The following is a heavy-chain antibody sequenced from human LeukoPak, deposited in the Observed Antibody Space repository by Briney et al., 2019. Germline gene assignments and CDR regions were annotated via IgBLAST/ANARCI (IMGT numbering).Heavy chain of an antibody. CDR3: ARWYKYSSSWSPVNWFDP. D-gene: IGHD6-6*01. CDR2: INYSGST. V-gene: IGHV4-59*01. J-gene: IGHJ5*02. Sequence: SETLSLTCAVYGGSISGYYWSWIRQPPGKGLEWIGYINYSGSTNYNPSLKSRVTISVDTSKNQFSLKLSSVTAADTAVYYCARWYKYSSSWSPVNWFDPWGQGTLVTVSS. CDR1: GGSISGYY.